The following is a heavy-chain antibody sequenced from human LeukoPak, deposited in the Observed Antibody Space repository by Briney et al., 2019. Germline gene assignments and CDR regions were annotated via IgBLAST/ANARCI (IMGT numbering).Heavy chain of an antibody. CDR2: FDPEDGET. D-gene: IGHD3-10*01. V-gene: IGHV1-24*01. Sequence: ASVKVSCKVSGYTLTELSMHWVRQAPGKGLEWMGGFDPEDGETIYAQKFQGRVTITADESTSTAYMELSSLRSEDTAVYYCARGGELFTIRGQFDYWGQGTGVTVS. CDR1: GYTLTELS. J-gene: IGHJ4*02. CDR3: ARGGELFTIRGQFDY.